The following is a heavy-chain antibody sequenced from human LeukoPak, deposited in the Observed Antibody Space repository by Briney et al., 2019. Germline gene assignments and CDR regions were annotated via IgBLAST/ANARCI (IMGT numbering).Heavy chain of an antibody. V-gene: IGHV1-2*02. D-gene: IGHD6-13*01. CDR3: ARVVRGAAAGNNWFDP. J-gene: IGHJ5*02. CDR1: GYTFTGYY. Sequence: ASVKVSCKASGYTFTGYYMHWVRQAPGQGLEWMGWINPNSGGTNYAQKFQGRVTMTRDTSTSTAYMELSRLRSDDTAVYYCARVVRGAAAGNNWFDPWGQGTLVTVSS. CDR2: INPNSGGT.